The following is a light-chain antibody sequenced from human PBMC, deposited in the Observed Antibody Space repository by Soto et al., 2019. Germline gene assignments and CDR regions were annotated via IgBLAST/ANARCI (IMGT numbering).Light chain of an antibody. CDR2: AAY. CDR3: QQYGDLPWT. J-gene: IGKJ1*01. Sequence: EIVLTQSPDTLSLSPGERATLSCRASQNVGSSYLAWYQHVPGQAPRLLVYAAYSRDSGIPDRFTGSGSGTDFTLTISRLEPEDFAVYYCQQYGDLPWTFGQGTKVDIK. V-gene: IGKV3-20*01. CDR1: QNVGSSY.